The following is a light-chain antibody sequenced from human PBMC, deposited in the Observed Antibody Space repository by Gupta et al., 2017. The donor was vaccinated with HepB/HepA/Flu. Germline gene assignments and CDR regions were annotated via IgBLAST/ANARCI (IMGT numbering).Light chain of an antibody. CDR1: QSISSY. CDR2: AAS. V-gene: IGKV1-39*01. CDR3: QTSYSTSWT. Sequence: DIQMTQSPSSLSASVGEGVPITCRASQSISSYLNWYQQKPGKAPKLLIYAASSLQSWVPSRFSCSGSGTDFTSNISSLQPEDFSTYYCQTSYSTSWTFGQGTKVEIK. J-gene: IGKJ1*01.